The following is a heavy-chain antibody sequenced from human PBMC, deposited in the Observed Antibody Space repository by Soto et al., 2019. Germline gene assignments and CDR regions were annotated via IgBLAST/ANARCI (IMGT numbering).Heavy chain of an antibody. J-gene: IGHJ5*02. Sequence: ASVKVSCKASGYTFTSYGISWVRQAPGQGLEWMGWISAYSGNTNYAQKLQGRVTMTTDTSTSTAYMELRSLRSDDTAVYYCARDGLAAAPIWPNWFDPWGQGTLVTVSS. D-gene: IGHD6-13*01. CDR3: ARDGLAAAPIWPNWFDP. V-gene: IGHV1-18*01. CDR2: ISAYSGNT. CDR1: GYTFTSYG.